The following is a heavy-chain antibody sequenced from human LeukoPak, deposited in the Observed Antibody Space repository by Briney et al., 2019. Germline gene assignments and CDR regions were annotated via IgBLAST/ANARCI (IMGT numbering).Heavy chain of an antibody. CDR3: ARHTAVAGPQGSLDY. D-gene: IGHD6-19*01. V-gene: IGHV4-59*08. J-gene: IGHJ4*02. CDR2: IYYSGSI. CDR1: GGSISSYY. Sequence: SETLSLTCTVSGGSISSYYWSWIRQPPGKGLEWIGYIYYSGSINYNPSLKSRVTISVDTSKNQFSLKLSSVTAADTAVYYCARHTAVAGPQGSLDYWGQGTLVTVSS.